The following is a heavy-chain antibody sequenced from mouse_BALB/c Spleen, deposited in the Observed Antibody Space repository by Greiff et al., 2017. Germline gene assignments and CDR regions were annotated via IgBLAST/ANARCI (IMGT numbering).Heavy chain of an antibody. D-gene: IGHD2-10*02. CDR3: AREYGNPSWFAY. V-gene: IGHV1-55*01. CDR1: GYNFTSYW. Sequence: VQLQQPGAELVKPGTSVKLSCKASGYNFTSYWINWVKLRPGQGLEWIGDIYPGSGSTNYNEKFKSKATLTVDTSSSTAYMQLSSLASEDSALYYCAREYGNPSWFAYWGQGTLVTVSA. CDR2: IYPGSGST. J-gene: IGHJ3*01.